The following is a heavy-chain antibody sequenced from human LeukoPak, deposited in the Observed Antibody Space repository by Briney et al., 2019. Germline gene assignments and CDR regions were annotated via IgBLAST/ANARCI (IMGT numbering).Heavy chain of an antibody. V-gene: IGHV1-2*02. D-gene: IGHD7-27*01. Sequence: GASVKVSCKASGYTFTDYFIHLVRQVPGQGLEWMGWIGPKSGDTSYSQKFQGRVTVTRDTSISTAYMDLSRLRFDDTAVYYCGRNRLGKALDIWGQGTTVTVSS. CDR2: IGPKSGDT. CDR3: GRNRLGKALDI. CDR1: GYTFTDYF. J-gene: IGHJ3*02.